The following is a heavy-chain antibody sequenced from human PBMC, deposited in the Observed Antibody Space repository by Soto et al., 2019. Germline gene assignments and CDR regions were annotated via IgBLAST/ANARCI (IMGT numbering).Heavy chain of an antibody. Sequence: GSLRLSCAASGFTFSNAWMSWVRQAPGKGLEWVGRIKSKTDGGTTDYAAPVKGRFTISRDDSKNTLYLQMNSLKTEDTAVYYCTTDYIWGSYRLEGFDYWAQGNLVPVS. V-gene: IGHV3-15*01. CDR2: IKSKTDGGTT. J-gene: IGHJ4*02. D-gene: IGHD3-16*02. CDR1: GFTFSNAW. CDR3: TTDYIWGSYRLEGFDY.